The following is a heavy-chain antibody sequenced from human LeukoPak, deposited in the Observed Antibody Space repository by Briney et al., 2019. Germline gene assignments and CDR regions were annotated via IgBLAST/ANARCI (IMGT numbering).Heavy chain of an antibody. Sequence: GESLKISCKGSGYSFTSYWIGWVRQMPGKGLEWMGIIYPSDSDTRYSPSFQGQVTISADKSINTAYLQWSSLMASDTAMYYCARQQAVAGTVNLDYWGQGTLVTISS. CDR3: ARQQAVAGTVNLDY. CDR1: GYSFTSYW. J-gene: IGHJ4*02. V-gene: IGHV5-51*01. D-gene: IGHD6-19*01. CDR2: IYPSDSDT.